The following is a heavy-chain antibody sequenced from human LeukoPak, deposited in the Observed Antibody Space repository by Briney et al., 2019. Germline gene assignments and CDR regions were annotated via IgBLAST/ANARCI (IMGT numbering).Heavy chain of an antibody. V-gene: IGHV3-23*01. CDR1: GFTFSSYA. J-gene: IGHJ4*02. D-gene: IGHD6-13*01. CDR2: ISGSGGST. Sequence: GGSLRLSCAASGFTFSSYAMSWVRQAPGKGLEWVSAISGSGGSTYYADSVKGRFTISRDNSKNTLYLQMNSLRAKDTAVYYCAKDEEDSSSWYVDFFDYWGQGTLVTVSS. CDR3: AKDEEDSSSWYVDFFDY.